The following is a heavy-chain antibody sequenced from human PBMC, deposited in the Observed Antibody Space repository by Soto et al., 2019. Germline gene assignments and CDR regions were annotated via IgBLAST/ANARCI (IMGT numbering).Heavy chain of an antibody. CDR1: GFSLSTYGVG. D-gene: IGHD1-1*01. J-gene: IGHJ4*01. Sequence: ESGPTLVNPTQTLTLTCTFSGFSLSTYGVGVGWIRQPPGKALEWLVFIYWDDDNRYSPSLKRRISVTKDTSKNQVVLSMTNVDPVDTATYYCAHRQAGNDWNGGYLDYWGLGALVTVSS. V-gene: IGHV2-5*02. CDR3: AHRQAGNDWNGGYLDY. CDR2: IYWDDDN.